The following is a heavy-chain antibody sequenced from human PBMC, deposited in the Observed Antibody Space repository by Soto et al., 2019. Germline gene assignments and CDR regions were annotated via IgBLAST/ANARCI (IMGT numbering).Heavy chain of an antibody. V-gene: IGHV1-8*01. J-gene: IGHJ6*02. CDR2: MNPNSGNT. CDR3: ARLGFEYDTSTPYYNVLHYYGVDV. D-gene: IGHD3-9*01. CDR1: GYTFTSYD. Sequence: GASVKVSCKTSGYTFTSYDIRWVRQATGQGPEWMGWMNPNSGNTVYAQKFQGRITMTRNTSMSTAYMELSSLRPEDTAKYYCARLGFEYDTSTPYYNVLHYYGVDVWGQGTSVTVSS.